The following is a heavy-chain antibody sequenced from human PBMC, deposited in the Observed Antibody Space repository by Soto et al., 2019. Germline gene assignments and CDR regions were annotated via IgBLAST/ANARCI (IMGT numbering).Heavy chain of an antibody. CDR2: IYYTGTT. Sequence: SETLSLTCAVYGGSFSGYYWSWIRQPPGKGLEWIGYIYYTGTTNYNPSLKSRVTISVDTSKNQFSLKLSSVTTADTAVYYCKKLPWADYGGIFDPWGQGTLVTVSS. CDR1: GGSFSGYY. V-gene: IGHV4-59*01. CDR3: KKLPWADYGGIFDP. D-gene: IGHD4-17*01. J-gene: IGHJ5*02.